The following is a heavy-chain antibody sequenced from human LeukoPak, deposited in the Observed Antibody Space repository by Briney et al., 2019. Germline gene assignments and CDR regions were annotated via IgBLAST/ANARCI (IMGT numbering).Heavy chain of an antibody. V-gene: IGHV3-73*01. J-gene: IGHJ4*02. CDR3: TRSVGYCRGGTCYETMGYFDY. CDR1: GFTFSASA. Sequence: GGSLRLSCAASGFTFSASAMHWVRQASGKGLEWVGHIRRKTNNYATAYAASVKGRFTISRDDSKNTAYLQMNSLKTEDTAVYYCTRSVGYCRGGTCYETMGYFDYWGQGIPVTVSS. D-gene: IGHD2-15*01. CDR2: IRRKTNNYAT.